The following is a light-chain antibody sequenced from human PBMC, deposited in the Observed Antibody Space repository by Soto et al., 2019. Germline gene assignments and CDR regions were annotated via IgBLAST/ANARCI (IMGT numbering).Light chain of an antibody. CDR3: QQDYNLPLT. Sequence: PGERVTLSCRASQRVSSSYLTWYQQKPGQAPRLLIYGASTRATSIPARFSGSGSGTDFTLTISSLQPEDFAVYYCQQDYNLPLTFGQGTKV. CDR2: GAS. CDR1: QRVSSSY. V-gene: IGKV3D-7*01. J-gene: IGKJ1*01.